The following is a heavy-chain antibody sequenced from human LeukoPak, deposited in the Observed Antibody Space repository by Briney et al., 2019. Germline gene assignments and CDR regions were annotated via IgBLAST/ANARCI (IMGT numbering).Heavy chain of an antibody. Sequence: PGGSLRLSCAASGFTFSDYGMHWVRQAPGKGLEWVAVISYVGSNKYYADSVKGRFTISRDNAKNSLYLQMNSLRAEDTAVYYCARVGTFAVAGLDYWGQGTLVTVSS. CDR3: ARVGTFAVAGLDY. CDR2: ISYVGSNK. J-gene: IGHJ4*02. V-gene: IGHV3-30*03. CDR1: GFTFSDYG. D-gene: IGHD6-19*01.